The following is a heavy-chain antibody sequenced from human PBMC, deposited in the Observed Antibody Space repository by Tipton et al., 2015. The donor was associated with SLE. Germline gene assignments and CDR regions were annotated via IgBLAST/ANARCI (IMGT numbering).Heavy chain of an antibody. D-gene: IGHD2-15*01. CDR2: MSYSGGT. CDR1: GVSISSYY. V-gene: IGHV4-59*12. Sequence: TLSLTCSVSGVSISSYYWSWIRQPPGKGLEWIGYMSYSGGTKYSPSLKSRVTISADTSDKQFSLKLNSVTAADTAVYYCVREPWELLYGQYHHTDVWGKGTTVTVSS. CDR3: VREPWELLYGQYHHTDV. J-gene: IGHJ6*03.